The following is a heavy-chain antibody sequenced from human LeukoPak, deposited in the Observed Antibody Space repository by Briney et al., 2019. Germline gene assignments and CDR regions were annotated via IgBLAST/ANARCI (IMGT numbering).Heavy chain of an antibody. D-gene: IGHD3-10*01. CDR2: IYGGGTT. Sequence: GGSLRLSCAASGFTVSGNYMTWVRQAPGRGLEWVSLIYGGGTTYYPDSVKGRFTISRDNSRNTLYLQMNSLRAEDTAVYYCAKSYGSGSFYNVVSYDAFDIWGQGTMVTVSS. V-gene: IGHV3-53*01. J-gene: IGHJ3*02. CDR3: AKSYGSGSFYNVVSYDAFDI. CDR1: GFTVSGNY.